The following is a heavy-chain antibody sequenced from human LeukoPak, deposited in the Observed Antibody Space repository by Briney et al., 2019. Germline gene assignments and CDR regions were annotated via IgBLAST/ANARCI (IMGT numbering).Heavy chain of an antibody. V-gene: IGHV4-59*08. D-gene: IGHD6-13*01. J-gene: IGHJ3*02. CDR2: IYYSGST. CDR3: ARHRLGSSWDDVFDI. Sequence: SETLSLTCTVSGGSLSSYYWSWIRQPPGKGLEWIGYIYYSGSTNYSPSLKSRVTISVDTSKNQFSLKLSSVTAADTAVYYCARHRLGSSWDDVFDIWGQGTMVTVSS. CDR1: GGSLSSYY.